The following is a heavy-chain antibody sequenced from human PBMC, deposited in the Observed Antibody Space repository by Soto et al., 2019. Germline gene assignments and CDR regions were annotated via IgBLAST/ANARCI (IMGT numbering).Heavy chain of an antibody. V-gene: IGHV4-34*01. J-gene: IGHJ5*02. Sequence: PSETLSLTCAVYGGSFSGYDWSWIRQPPGKGLEWIGEINHSGSANYNPSLKSRVTISVDTSKNQFSLKLSSVTAADTAVYYCARGLGGFRIVVVPAADWFDPWGQGTLVTVSS. CDR2: INHSGSA. CDR3: ARGLGGFRIVVVPAADWFDP. CDR1: GGSFSGYD. D-gene: IGHD2-2*01.